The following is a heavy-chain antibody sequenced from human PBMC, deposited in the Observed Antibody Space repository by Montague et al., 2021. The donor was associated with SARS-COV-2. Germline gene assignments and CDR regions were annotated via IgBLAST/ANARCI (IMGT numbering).Heavy chain of an antibody. Sequence: CAASGFTFDDSAMHWVRQAPGKGLEWVSGISWNSGSIGYADSVKGRFTISRDNAKNSLYLQMNSLRAEDTALYYCAKAHYYDSSGYDNWGQGTLVTVSS. J-gene: IGHJ4*02. CDR1: GFTFDDSA. D-gene: IGHD3-22*01. V-gene: IGHV3-9*01. CDR2: ISWNSGSI. CDR3: AKAHYYDSSGYDN.